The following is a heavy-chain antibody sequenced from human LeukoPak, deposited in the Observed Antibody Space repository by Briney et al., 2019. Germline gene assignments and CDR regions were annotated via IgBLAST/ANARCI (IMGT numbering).Heavy chain of an antibody. CDR2: ISYDGSNK. J-gene: IGHJ4*02. Sequence: SGRSLRLSCAASGFTFSSYGMHWVRQAPGKGLEWVAVISYDGSNKYYADSVKGRFTISRDNSKNTLYLQMNSLRAEDTAVYYCAKDGSSGWFVYCGQGTLVTVSS. D-gene: IGHD6-19*01. CDR1: GFTFSSYG. CDR3: AKDGSSGWFVY. V-gene: IGHV3-30*18.